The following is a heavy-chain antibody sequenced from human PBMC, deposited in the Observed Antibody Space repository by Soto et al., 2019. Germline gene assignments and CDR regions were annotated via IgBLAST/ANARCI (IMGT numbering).Heavy chain of an antibody. CDR3: AREKGYISGPKNFDY. Sequence: PSETLSLTCTVSGASISSGDYFWSWIRHSPGKGLEWIGYIYDSGSSYYNPSLQSRVTMSVDTSKNQFSLKLSSVTAADTAVYYCAREKGYISGPKNFDYWGQGTLVTVYS. CDR2: IYDSGSS. D-gene: IGHD5-12*01. CDR1: GASISSGDYF. V-gene: IGHV4-30-4*01. J-gene: IGHJ4*02.